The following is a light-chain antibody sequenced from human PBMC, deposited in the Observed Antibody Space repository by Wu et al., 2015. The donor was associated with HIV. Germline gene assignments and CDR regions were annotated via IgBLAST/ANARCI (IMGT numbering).Light chain of an antibody. CDR2: RSS. V-gene: IGKV3-15*01. Sequence: EIVMTQSPATLSVSPGERVTLSCGASESVGSNLAWYQQKPGQAPRLLIYRSSTRATGIPARFSGSGSGTEFTLIISSMQSEDLAVYSCQQYNNWPQTFGQGTNLEIK. CDR1: ESVGSN. J-gene: IGKJ2*01. CDR3: QQYNNWPQT.